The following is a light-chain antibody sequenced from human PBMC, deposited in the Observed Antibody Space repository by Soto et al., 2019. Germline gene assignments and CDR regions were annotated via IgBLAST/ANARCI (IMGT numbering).Light chain of an antibody. CDR1: QSVSSSY. CDR2: GAS. CDR3: QQYGSSPQAWT. V-gene: IGKV3-20*01. J-gene: IGKJ1*01. Sequence: EFVLTQSPGTLSLSPGKRATRSCRASQSVSSSYLVWYQQKPGQAPRLLIYGASSRATGIPDRFSGSGSGTDFTLTISRLEPEDFAVYYCQQYGSSPQAWTFGQGTKVDI.